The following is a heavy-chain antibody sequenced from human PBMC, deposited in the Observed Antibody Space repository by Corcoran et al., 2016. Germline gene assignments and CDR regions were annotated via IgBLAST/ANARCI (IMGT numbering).Heavy chain of an antibody. CDR1: GGTFSSYA. J-gene: IGHJ4*02. CDR2: IIPIFGTA. CDR3: ARRHSGSYSSSPWYFDY. V-gene: IGHV1-69*01. Sequence: QVQLVQSGAEVKKPGSSVKVSCKASGGTFSSYAISWVRQAHGQGLEWMGGIIPIFGTANYAQKFQGRVTITADESTSTAYMELSSLRSEDTAVYYCARRHSGSYSSSPWYFDYWGQGTLVTVSS. D-gene: IGHD1-26*01.